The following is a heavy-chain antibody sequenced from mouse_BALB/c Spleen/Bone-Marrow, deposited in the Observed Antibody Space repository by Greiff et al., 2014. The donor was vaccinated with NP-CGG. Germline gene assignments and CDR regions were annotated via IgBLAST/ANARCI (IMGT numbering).Heavy chain of an antibody. CDR2: ILPGSGTT. V-gene: IGHV1-9*01. J-gene: IGHJ3*01. CDR3: ARGGYDTSIFAY. Sequence: VQLQQSGAELLKPGASVKISCKATGYTFSSYWIEWVNQRPGHGLEWIGEILPGSGTTHYNEKFKDKATFTADTSSNTAYMQLSSLTSEDSAVYYCARGGYDTSIFAYWGQGTLVTVSA. D-gene: IGHD2-3*01. CDR1: GYTFSSYW.